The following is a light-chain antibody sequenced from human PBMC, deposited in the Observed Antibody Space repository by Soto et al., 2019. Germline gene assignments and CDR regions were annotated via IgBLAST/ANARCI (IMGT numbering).Light chain of an antibody. Sequence: QSVLTQPPSVSGAPGQRVTISCTGSSSNIGAGYDVHWYQQLPGTAPKLLIYGNSNRPSGVPDRFSGSKSGTSASLAITGLQAEDEADYYCQSYDSSLSGHYVFGPGTQLTVL. J-gene: IGLJ7*01. CDR3: QSYDSSLSGHYV. V-gene: IGLV1-40*01. CDR2: GNS. CDR1: SSNIGAGYD.